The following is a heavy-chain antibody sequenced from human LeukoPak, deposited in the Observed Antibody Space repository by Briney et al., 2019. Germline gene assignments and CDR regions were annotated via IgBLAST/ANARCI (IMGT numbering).Heavy chain of an antibody. V-gene: IGHV3-30*02. Sequence: PGGSLRLSCAASGFTFSNYGMHWVRQAPGKGLEWVAFIRYDGSNKNYADSVKGRFTIPRDNSKNTLYLQMNSLRAEDTAIYYCAKKGSSSWYHFEYWGQGTLVTVSS. J-gene: IGHJ4*02. CDR1: GFTFSNYG. D-gene: IGHD6-13*01. CDR2: IRYDGSNK. CDR3: AKKGSSSWYHFEY.